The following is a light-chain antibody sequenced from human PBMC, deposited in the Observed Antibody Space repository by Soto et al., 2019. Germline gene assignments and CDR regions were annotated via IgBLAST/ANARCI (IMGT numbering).Light chain of an antibody. CDR2: AAF. V-gene: IGKV1-39*01. CDR3: QQSNITPHT. Sequence: DIQMTQSPPSLSASVGDRVTITCRASQRIGNYLNWYQHKTGKAPKLLIYAAFSLQSGVPSRFSGSGSGTDFTLTISTLQPDDFATYYCQQSNITPHTFGRGTKLEI. J-gene: IGKJ2*01. CDR1: QRIGNY.